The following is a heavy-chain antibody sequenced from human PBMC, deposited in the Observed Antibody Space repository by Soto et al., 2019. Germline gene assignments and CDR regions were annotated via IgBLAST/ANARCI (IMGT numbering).Heavy chain of an antibody. V-gene: IGHV5-10-1*01. J-gene: IGHJ4*02. CDR3: ARQIRYSTGWYYFDH. Sequence: PGESLKISCKGSGYSSTNYWISWVRQMPGKGLEWMGKIDPSDSYTNYSPSFQGHVTTSADKSISTAYLQWSSLKASDTAMYYCARQIRYSTGWYYFDHWGQGTLVTVSS. CDR2: IDPSDSYT. CDR1: GYSSTNYW. D-gene: IGHD6-19*01.